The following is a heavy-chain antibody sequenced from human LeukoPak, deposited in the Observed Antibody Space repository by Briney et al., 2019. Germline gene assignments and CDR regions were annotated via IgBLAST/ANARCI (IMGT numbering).Heavy chain of an antibody. J-gene: IGHJ5*02. CDR1: GYTFTVYY. CDR3: ARAQASSDTFDP. V-gene: IGHV1-2*02. D-gene: IGHD6-13*01. CDR2: INPNSGGT. Sequence: ASVKVSCKASGYTFTVYYMHWVRQAPGQGREWMGWINPNSGGTNYTQKFQGRVTMTRDTSISTAYMELSRLRSDDTAVYYCARAQASSDTFDPWGQGTLVTVSS.